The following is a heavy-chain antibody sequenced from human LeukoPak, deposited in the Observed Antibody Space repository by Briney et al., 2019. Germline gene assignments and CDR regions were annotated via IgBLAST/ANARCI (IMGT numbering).Heavy chain of an antibody. Sequence: GGSLRLSCAASGFTFSSYWMHWVRQAPGKGLVWVSRINSYGSSTSYADSVKGRFTISRDNAKNSLYLQMNSLRGEDTALYYCARGWLSSGYYPGGNYWGQGVLVTVSS. D-gene: IGHD3-22*01. CDR3: ARGWLSSGYYPGGNY. J-gene: IGHJ4*02. CDR2: INSYGSST. CDR1: GFTFSSYW. V-gene: IGHV3-74*01.